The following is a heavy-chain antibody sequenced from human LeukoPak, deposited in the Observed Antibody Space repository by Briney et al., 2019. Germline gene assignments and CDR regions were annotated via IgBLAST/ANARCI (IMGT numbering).Heavy chain of an antibody. CDR3: AKDLLSAAASYWRRAFDY. CDR1: GFTFNSYS. J-gene: IGHJ4*02. V-gene: IGHV3-30*18. Sequence: GGSLRLSCAASGFTFNSYSMNWVRQAPGKGLEWVAVISYDGSNKYYADSVKGRFTISRDNSKNTLYLQMNSLRAEDTAVYYCAKDLLSAAASYWRRAFDYWGQGTLVTVSS. CDR2: ISYDGSNK. D-gene: IGHD6-13*01.